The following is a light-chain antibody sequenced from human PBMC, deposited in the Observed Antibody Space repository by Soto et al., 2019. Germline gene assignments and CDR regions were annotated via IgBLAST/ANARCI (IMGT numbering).Light chain of an antibody. Sequence: EIVLKQSPGTLSLSTGERATLSCRASQSVSNNFLAWYQQKPGQAPRLLVFDASKRPTGIPDRFSGSGSGTDFTLTISRLEPEDFGVYYCQQYGTSPPRTFGQGTKVDIK. V-gene: IGKV3-20*01. J-gene: IGKJ1*01. CDR3: QQYGTSPPRT. CDR2: DAS. CDR1: QSVSNNF.